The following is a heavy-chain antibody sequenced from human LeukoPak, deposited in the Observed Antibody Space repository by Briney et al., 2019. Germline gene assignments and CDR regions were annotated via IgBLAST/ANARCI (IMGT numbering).Heavy chain of an antibody. CDR2: ISGSGGST. CDR1: GFTFSSYA. V-gene: IGHV3-23*01. J-gene: IGHJ4*02. Sequence: QAGGSLRLSCAASGFTFSSYAMTWVRQAPGKGLGWVSGISGSGGSTYYADFVKGRFTISRDNSKNTLYLQMNSPRAEDTAVYYCARALWFGEFLFDYWGQGTLVTVSS. CDR3: ARALWFGEFLFDY. D-gene: IGHD3-10*01.